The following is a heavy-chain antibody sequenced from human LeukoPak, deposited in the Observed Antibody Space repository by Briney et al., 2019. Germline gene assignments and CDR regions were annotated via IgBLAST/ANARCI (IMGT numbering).Heavy chain of an antibody. J-gene: IGHJ3*02. CDR2: IDPSDSYT. Sequence: PGGSLRLSCKGSGYRFTSYWISWVRQMPGKGLEWMGRIDPSDSYTNYSPSFQGHLTISADKSISTAYLQWSSLKASDTAMYYCARHQLLGPCFKGVCSDAFDIWGQGTMVTVSS. CDR3: ARHQLLGPCFKGVCSDAFDI. D-gene: IGHD2-8*01. CDR1: GYRFTSYW. V-gene: IGHV5-10-1*01.